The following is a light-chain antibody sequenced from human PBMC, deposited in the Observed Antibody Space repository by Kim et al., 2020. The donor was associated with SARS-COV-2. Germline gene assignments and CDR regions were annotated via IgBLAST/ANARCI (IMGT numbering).Light chain of an antibody. CDR2: ATS. Sequence: EIVLTQSPGTLSLSPGESATLSCRASQSVSSTYLGWYQQKSGQAPRLLIYATSSRATGIPDRFSGSGSGTDFTLTISRLEPEDFAVYFCQHYETSSPSYIFGRGTKLEI. CDR3: QHYETSSPSYI. V-gene: IGKV3-20*01. J-gene: IGKJ2*01. CDR1: QSVSSTY.